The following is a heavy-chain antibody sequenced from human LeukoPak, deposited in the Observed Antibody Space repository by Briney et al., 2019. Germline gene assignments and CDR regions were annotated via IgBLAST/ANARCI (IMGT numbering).Heavy chain of an antibody. J-gene: IGHJ4*02. CDR2: INHSGST. V-gene: IGHV4-34*01. CDR3: ARGGGRRQGAAARWFAY. D-gene: IGHD6-6*01. CDR1: GGSFSGYY. Sequence: PSETLSLTCAVYGGSFSGYYWSWIRQPPGKGLEWIGEINHSGSTNYNPSLKSRVTISVDTSKNQFSLKLSSVTAADTAVYYCARGGGRRQGAAARWFAYWGQGTLVTVSS.